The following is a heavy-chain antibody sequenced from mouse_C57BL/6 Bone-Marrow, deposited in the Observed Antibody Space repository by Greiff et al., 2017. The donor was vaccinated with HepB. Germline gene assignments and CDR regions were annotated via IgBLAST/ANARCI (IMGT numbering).Heavy chain of an antibody. Sequence: QVQLQQSGPELVKPGASVKISCKASGYAFSSSWMNWVKQRPGKGLEWIGRIYPGDGDTNYNGKFKGKATLTADKSSSTAYMQLSSLTSEDSAVYFCARGGYGYFDDWGQGTTLTVSS. CDR2: IYPGDGDT. CDR3: ARGGYGYFDD. V-gene: IGHV1-82*01. J-gene: IGHJ2*01. D-gene: IGHD1-1*02. CDR1: GYAFSSSW.